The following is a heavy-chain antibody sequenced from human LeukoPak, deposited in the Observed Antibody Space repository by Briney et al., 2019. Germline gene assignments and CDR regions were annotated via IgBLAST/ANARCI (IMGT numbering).Heavy chain of an antibody. J-gene: IGHJ3*01. Sequence: GGSLRLSCAASGFSFSSYWMSWVRQVPGKGLEWVANLGQDGSYQNSLDSVKGRFTISRDNAKNSLYLQMNNLRAEDTAVYFYARDVGYSFGPKYDAFDLWGQGTLVTVSS. D-gene: IGHD5-18*01. V-gene: IGHV3-7*01. CDR2: LGQDGSYQ. CDR3: ARDVGYSFGPKYDAFDL. CDR1: GFSFSSYW.